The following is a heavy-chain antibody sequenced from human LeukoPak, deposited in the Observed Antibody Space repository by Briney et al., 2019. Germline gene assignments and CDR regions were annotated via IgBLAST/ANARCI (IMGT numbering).Heavy chain of an antibody. J-gene: IGHJ3*02. CDR1: GGSISSSRDY. D-gene: IGHD2-21*01. CDR3: ARAAIKNPTFDAFDI. CDR2: IYYSGST. Sequence: PSETLSLTCTVSGGSISSSRDYWAWLRQPPGKGLEWIANIYYSGSTYYSPSLKSRVTISVDTSKNQFSLKLSSVTAADTAVYYCARAAIKNPTFDAFDIWGQGTMVTVSS. V-gene: IGHV4-39*07.